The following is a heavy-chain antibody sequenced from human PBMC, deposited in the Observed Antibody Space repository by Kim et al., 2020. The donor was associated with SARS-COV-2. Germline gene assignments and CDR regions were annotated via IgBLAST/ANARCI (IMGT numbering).Heavy chain of an antibody. J-gene: IGHJ4*02. CDR3: AKDKGYGWAWGPFDY. CDR1: GFTFDDYA. Sequence: GGSLRLSCAASGFTFDDYAMHWVRQAPGKGLEWVSGISWNSGSIGYADSVKGRFTISRDNAKNSLYLQMNSLRAEDTALYYCAKDKGYGWAWGPFDYWGQGTLVTVSS. CDR2: ISWNSGSI. D-gene: IGHD5-12*01. V-gene: IGHV3-9*01.